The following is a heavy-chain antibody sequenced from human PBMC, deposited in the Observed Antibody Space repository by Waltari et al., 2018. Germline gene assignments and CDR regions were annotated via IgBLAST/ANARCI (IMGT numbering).Heavy chain of an antibody. V-gene: IGHV4-34*01. CDR1: GGSFSGYY. D-gene: IGHD3-10*01. Sequence: QVQLQQWGAGLLKPSETLSLTCAVYGGSFSGYYWSWIRQPPGKGLEWIGEINHSGSTNYNPSLKSRVTISVDTSKNQFSLKLSSVTAADTAVYYCASIYGSGARGFDPWGQGTLVTVSS. J-gene: IGHJ5*02. CDR2: INHSGST. CDR3: ASIYGSGARGFDP.